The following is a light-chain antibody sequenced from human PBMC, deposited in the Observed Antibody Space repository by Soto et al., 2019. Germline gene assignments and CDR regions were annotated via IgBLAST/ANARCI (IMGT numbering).Light chain of an antibody. CDR3: CSYAGSSTPSVV. CDR1: SSDVGSYNL. CDR2: EVS. J-gene: IGLJ2*01. V-gene: IGLV2-23*02. Sequence: QPVLTQPASVSGSPGQSITISCTGTSSDVGSYNLVSWYQQHPGKAPKLMIYEVSKRPSGVSNRFSGSKSGNTASLTISGLQAEDEADYYCCSYAGSSTPSVVFGGGTQLTVL.